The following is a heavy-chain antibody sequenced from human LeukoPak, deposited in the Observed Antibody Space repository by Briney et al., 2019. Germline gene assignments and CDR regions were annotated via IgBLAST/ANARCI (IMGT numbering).Heavy chain of an antibody. CDR2: ISSSSSYT. CDR1: GFTFSDYY. CDR3: ARIRASYSYGLDY. D-gene: IGHD5-18*01. V-gene: IGHV3-11*03. Sequence: PGGSLRLSCAASGFTFSDYYMSWIRQAPGKGLEWVSYISSSSSYTNYADSVKGRFTISRDNAKNSLYLQMNSLRAEDTAVYYCARIRASYSYGLDYWGQGTLVTASS. J-gene: IGHJ4*02.